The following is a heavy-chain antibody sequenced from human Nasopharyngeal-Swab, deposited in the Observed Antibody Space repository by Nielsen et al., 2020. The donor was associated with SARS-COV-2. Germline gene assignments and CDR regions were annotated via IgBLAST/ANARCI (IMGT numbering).Heavy chain of an antibody. CDR3: AREAHYYGSGSYLYYYMDV. Sequence: WVRQAPGQRLEWMGWINAGNGNTKYSQKFQGRVTITRDTSASTAYMELSSLRSEDTAVYYCAREAHYYGSGSYLYYYMDVWGKGTTVTVSS. J-gene: IGHJ6*03. V-gene: IGHV1-3*01. CDR2: INAGNGNT. D-gene: IGHD3-10*01.